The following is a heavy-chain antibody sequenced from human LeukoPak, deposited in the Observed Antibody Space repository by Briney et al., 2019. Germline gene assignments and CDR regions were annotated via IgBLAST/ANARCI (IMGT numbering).Heavy chain of an antibody. D-gene: IGHD2-15*01. CDR3: ARAPPYCSGGACYFDY. CDR2: IWYDGNNK. CDR1: GFSFSDYG. V-gene: IGHV3-33*01. Sequence: GGSLRLSCASSGFSFSDYGMHWVRQAPGKGLEWVAVIWYDGNNKYYADSVKGRFTISRDNSKNTLFLQMNSLRAEDSAVYYCARAPPYCSGGACYFDYWGQGTLVTVSS. J-gene: IGHJ4*02.